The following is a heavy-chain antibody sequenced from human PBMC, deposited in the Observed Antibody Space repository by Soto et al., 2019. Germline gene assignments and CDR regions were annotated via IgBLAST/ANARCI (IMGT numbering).Heavy chain of an antibody. Sequence: EVQLVESGGGLVQPGGSLKLSCAVSGFTFSGSAMHWVRQASGKGLEWVGRIRSKSNSYATAYAASVKGRFTISRDDSKNTAYLQLSSLKTEDTAVYYCTRGYGEYVRDYWGQGTLVTVSS. J-gene: IGHJ4*02. D-gene: IGHD4-17*01. CDR1: GFTFSGSA. CDR3: TRGYGEYVRDY. V-gene: IGHV3-73*01. CDR2: IRSKSNSYAT.